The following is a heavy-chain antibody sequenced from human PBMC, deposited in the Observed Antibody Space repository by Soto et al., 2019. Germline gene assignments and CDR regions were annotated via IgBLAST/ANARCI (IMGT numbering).Heavy chain of an antibody. D-gene: IGHD3-3*01. CDR3: AHRVLRTVFGLVTTTAIYFDF. Sequence: QITLNESGPTQVKPRQTLTLTCTFSGFSLTTSGVGVGWIRQSPGKAPEWLALIYWDDDKRYSPSLKSRLTITKDTSKSQVVRTMADLDPADTATYYCAHRVLRTVFGLVTTTAIYFDFWGQGTPVAVSS. V-gene: IGHV2-5*02. CDR1: GFSLTTSGVG. J-gene: IGHJ4*02. CDR2: IYWDDDK.